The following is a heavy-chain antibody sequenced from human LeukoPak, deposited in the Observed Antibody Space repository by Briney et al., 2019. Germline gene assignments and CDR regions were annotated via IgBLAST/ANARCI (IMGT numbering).Heavy chain of an antibody. CDR1: GGSISSYY. J-gene: IGHJ5*02. Sequence: SETLSLTCTVSGGSISSYYWSWIRQPPGKGLEWIGYIYYSGSTNYNPSLKSRVTISVDTSKNQFSLKLSSVTAADTAVYYCTTDRGYGHLDTWGQGTLVTVSS. CDR3: TTDRGYGHLDT. D-gene: IGHD5-12*01. V-gene: IGHV4-59*01. CDR2: IYYSGST.